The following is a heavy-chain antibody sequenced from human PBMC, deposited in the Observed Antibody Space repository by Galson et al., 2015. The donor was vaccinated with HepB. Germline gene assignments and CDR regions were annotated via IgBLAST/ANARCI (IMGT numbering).Heavy chain of an antibody. CDR1: GFTFSDYY. J-gene: IGHJ4*02. Sequence: SLRLSCAASGFTFSDYYMSWIRQAPGKGLEWVSYISSSGSTIYYADSVKGRFTISRDNAKNSLYLQMNSLRAEDTAVYYCAREGNYDFWSGYYTHRGGGAFDYWGQGTLVTVSS. D-gene: IGHD3-3*01. CDR2: ISSSGSTI. CDR3: AREGNYDFWSGYYTHRGGGAFDY. V-gene: IGHV3-11*01.